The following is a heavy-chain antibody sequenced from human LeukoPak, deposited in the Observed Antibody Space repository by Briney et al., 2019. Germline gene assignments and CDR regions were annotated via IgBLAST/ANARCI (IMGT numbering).Heavy chain of an antibody. CDR3: ARGELGDCSGGSCYFDY. V-gene: IGHV3-21*01. CDR1: GFTFRSYN. D-gene: IGHD2-15*01. CDR2: IGRSSDYI. J-gene: IGHJ4*02. Sequence: GGSLRLSCVVSGFTFRSYNMHWVRQAPEKGLEWVSSIGRSSDYIHYADSLKGRFTISRDIAKNSLYLQMNSLKAEDTAVYYCARGELGDCSGGSCYFDYWGQGTLVTVSS.